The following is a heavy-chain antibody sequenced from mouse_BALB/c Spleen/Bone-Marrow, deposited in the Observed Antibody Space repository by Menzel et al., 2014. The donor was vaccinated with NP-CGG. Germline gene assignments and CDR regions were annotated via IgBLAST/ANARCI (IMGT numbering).Heavy chain of an antibody. CDR1: GFNIKDTY. Sequence: VQLKESGAELVKPGASVKLSCTASGFNIKDTYMHWVKQRPEQGLEWIGGIDPANGNTEYDPKFQGKATITADTSSNTAYLQLSSLTSGDTAVYYCAPYYYGSSLFAYWGQGTLVTVSA. CDR3: APYYYGSSLFAY. V-gene: IGHV14-3*02. CDR2: IDPANGNT. D-gene: IGHD1-1*01. J-gene: IGHJ3*01.